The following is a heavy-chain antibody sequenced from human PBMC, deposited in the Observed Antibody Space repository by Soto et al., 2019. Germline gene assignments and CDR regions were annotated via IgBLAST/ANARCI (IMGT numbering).Heavy chain of an antibody. J-gene: IGHJ5*02. CDR2: IIPIFGTA. CDR3: AADRGASSGYYPYWFDA. V-gene: IGHV1-69*12. D-gene: IGHD3-22*01. CDR1: GGTFSRYA. Sequence: QVQLVQSGAEVKKPGSSVKVSCKASGGTFSRYAISWVRQAPGQGLEWMGEIIPIFGTANYAQKFQGRVTITADESTRTAYMELSSRRSEDTAVSYCAADRGASSGYYPYWFDAWGQGTLVTVSS.